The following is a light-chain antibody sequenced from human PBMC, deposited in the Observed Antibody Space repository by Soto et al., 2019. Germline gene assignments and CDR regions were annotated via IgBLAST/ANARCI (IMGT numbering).Light chain of an antibody. CDR1: QSIGTY. V-gene: IGKV1-39*01. Sequence: DIQMTQSPSSLSASVGDRVTITCRASQSIGTYLSWYQQKPGKAPKLLIYPASTLQSGVPSRFSGSGSGADFTLIISSLQPEDFATYYCQESYSHPWTFGQGTKVEIK. J-gene: IGKJ1*01. CDR3: QESYSHPWT. CDR2: PAS.